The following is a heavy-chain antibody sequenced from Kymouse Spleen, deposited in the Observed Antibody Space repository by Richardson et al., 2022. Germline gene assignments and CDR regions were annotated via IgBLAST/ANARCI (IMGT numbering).Heavy chain of an antibody. V-gene: IGHV3-21*03. CDR2: ISSSSSYI. CDR1: GFTFSSYS. J-gene: IGHJ6*02. Sequence: EVQLVESGGGLVKPGGSLRLSCAASGFTFSSYSMNWVRQAPGKGLEWVSSISSSSSYIYYADSVKGRFTISRDNAKNSLYLQMNSLRAEDTAVYYCAREDYDILTGYYGCYYYGMDVWGQGTTVTVSS. CDR3: AREDYDILTGYYGCYYYGMDV. D-gene: IGHD3-9*01.